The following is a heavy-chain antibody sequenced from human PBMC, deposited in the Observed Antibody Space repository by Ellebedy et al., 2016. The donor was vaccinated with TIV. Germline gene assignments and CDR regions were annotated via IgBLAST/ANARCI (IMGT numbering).Heavy chain of an antibody. CDR1: GYSFSMFG. J-gene: IGHJ3*02. CDR2: MNAESGGT. CDR3: GREDGSKGIDN. D-gene: IGHD3-10*01. Sequence: ASVKVSCKASGYSFSMFGISWVRQAPGQGLQWMGRMNAESGGTAYGQIFQGRVTMTRDKSINTGYMELSSLRTDDTAVYYCGREDGSKGIDNWGQGTMVTVSS. V-gene: IGHV1-2*06.